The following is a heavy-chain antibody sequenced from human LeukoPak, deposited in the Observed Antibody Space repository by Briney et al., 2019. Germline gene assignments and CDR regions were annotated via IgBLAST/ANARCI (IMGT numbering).Heavy chain of an antibody. CDR3: ARYGYSHGMDV. Sequence: PGGSLRLSCAASGFTVSSNYMSWVRQAPGKGLEWVANMNQDGSEEYCVDSVKGRFTISRDNAKNSLYLQMNSLRAEDTAVYYCARYGYSHGMDVWGQGTTVTVSS. V-gene: IGHV3-7*01. CDR1: GFTVSSNY. CDR2: MNQDGSEE. D-gene: IGHD5-18*01. J-gene: IGHJ6*02.